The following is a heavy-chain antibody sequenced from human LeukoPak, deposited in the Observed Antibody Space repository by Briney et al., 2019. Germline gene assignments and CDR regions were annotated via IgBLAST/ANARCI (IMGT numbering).Heavy chain of an antibody. CDR2: IGPAGDT. D-gene: IGHD6-19*01. Sequence: PGGSLRLSCAASGFTFSTYDMHWVRQAPGKGLEWVSAIGPAGDTYYPGSVKGRFTISRENAKNSLYLQMNSLRAADTAVYYCARDSGEGSGWHTYPSDWGQGTLVTVSS. CDR3: ARDSGEGSGWHTYPSD. J-gene: IGHJ4*02. V-gene: IGHV3-13*01. CDR1: GFTFSTYD.